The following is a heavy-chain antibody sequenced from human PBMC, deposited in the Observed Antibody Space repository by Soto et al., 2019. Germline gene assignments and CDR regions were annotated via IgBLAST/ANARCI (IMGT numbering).Heavy chain of an antibody. Sequence: LVTLSVTCAVYGGSFSGYYWSWIRQPPGKGLEWIGEINHSGSTNYNPSLKSRVTISVDTSKNQFSLKLSSVTAADTAVYYCARLSIAVPNDAFDIWGQGTMVTVSS. CDR2: INHSGST. V-gene: IGHV4-34*01. D-gene: IGHD6-19*01. CDR3: ARLSIAVPNDAFDI. CDR1: GGSFSGYY. J-gene: IGHJ3*02.